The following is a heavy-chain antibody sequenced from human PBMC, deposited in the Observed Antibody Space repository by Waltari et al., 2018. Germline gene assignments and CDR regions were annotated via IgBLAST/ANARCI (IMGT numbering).Heavy chain of an antibody. J-gene: IGHJ4*02. CDR2: IRRQPFNYAT. CDR1: GFSFSGST. CDR3: SGGEVTGTDF. V-gene: IGHV3-73*01. D-gene: IGHD1-1*01. Sequence: EVQVVESGGGLVQPGGARKLSCATSGFSFSGSTIHWVRQTSGRGLEWVGRIRRQPFNYATAYSESVKGRFTISRDDSKNTAYLQMNNLMTEDTAVYYCSGGEVTGTDFWGQGTLVTVSS.